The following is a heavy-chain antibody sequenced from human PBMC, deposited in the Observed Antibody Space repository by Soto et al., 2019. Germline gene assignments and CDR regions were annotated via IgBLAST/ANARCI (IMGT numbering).Heavy chain of an antibody. Sequence: SETLSLTCSVSGDSMNNGDYFWTWIRQTPGKGLQWIGYISYSGSTFYNPSLKTRLAMSVDTSKNQFSVRLRSVTAADAAVYYCARDRAHFYESSGRLDLWGQGMLVTVSS. CDR2: ISYSGST. J-gene: IGHJ4*02. CDR1: GDSMNNGDYF. CDR3: ARDRAHFYESSGRLDL. V-gene: IGHV4-30-4*01. D-gene: IGHD3-22*01.